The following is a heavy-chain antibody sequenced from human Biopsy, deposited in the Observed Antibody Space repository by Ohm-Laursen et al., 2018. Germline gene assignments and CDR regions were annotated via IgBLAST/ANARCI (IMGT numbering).Heavy chain of an antibody. V-gene: IGHV3-NL1*01. CDR1: GFTFSRHG. J-gene: IGHJ5*01. CDR3: VKQWGGYNFDS. Sequence: SLRLSCAASGFTFSRHGMYWVRQAPGKGLAWVAHIDVSDYNTYYADSVRGRFTISRDNSKHMVHLEINSLSADDTAVYYCVKQWGGYNFDSWGQGTMVTVSS. D-gene: IGHD1-14*01. CDR2: IDVSDYNT.